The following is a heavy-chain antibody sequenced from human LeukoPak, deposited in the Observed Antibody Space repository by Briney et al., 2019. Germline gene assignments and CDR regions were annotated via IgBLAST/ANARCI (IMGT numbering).Heavy chain of an antibody. CDR3: ARRLAAANDAFDI. D-gene: IGHD6-13*01. V-gene: IGHV1-8*01. CDR2: MNPNSGNT. CDR1: GYTFTSYD. J-gene: IGHJ3*02. Sequence: GASVKVSCKASGYTFTSYDINWVRQATGQGLEWMGWMNPNSGNTGYAQKFQGRVTMTRNTSISTAYMELSSLRSEDTAVYYCARRLAAANDAFDIWGQGTMVTVSS.